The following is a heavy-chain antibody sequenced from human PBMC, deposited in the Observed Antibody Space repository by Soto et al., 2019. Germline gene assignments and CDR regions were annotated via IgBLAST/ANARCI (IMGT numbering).Heavy chain of an antibody. Sequence: SETLSLTCAVSGGSISSSNWWSWVRQPPGKGLEWIGEIYHSGSTNYNPSLKSRVTISVDKSKNQFSLKLSSVTAADTAVYYCARVSGSYSGFFDYWGQGTLVTVSS. CDR2: IYHSGST. V-gene: IGHV4-4*02. D-gene: IGHD1-26*01. J-gene: IGHJ4*02. CDR3: ARVSGSYSGFFDY. CDR1: GGSISSSNW.